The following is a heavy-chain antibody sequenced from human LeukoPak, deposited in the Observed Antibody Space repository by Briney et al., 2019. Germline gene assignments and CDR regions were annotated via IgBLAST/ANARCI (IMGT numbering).Heavy chain of an antibody. CDR2: ISYDGSDA. Sequence: PGGSLRLSCAASGFIFSTYGFHWVRQAPGEGLEWVAVISYDGSDAHYADSVKGRFTISRDNAKNSLYLQMNSLRAEDTAVYYCAREPRTMIIPERYFDYWGQGTLVTVSS. J-gene: IGHJ4*02. CDR3: AREPRTMIIPERYFDY. CDR1: GFIFSTYG. D-gene: IGHD3-22*01. V-gene: IGHV3-30*03.